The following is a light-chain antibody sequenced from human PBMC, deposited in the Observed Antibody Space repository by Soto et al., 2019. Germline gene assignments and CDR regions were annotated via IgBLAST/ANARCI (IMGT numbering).Light chain of an antibody. CDR3: QQYSSYSQT. V-gene: IGKV1-5*03. CDR2: QAS. CDR1: QSISSW. Sequence: DIQMTQSPSTLSASVGDRVTITCRASQSISSWLAGYQQKPGKAPKVLIYQASSLERGVPSRFSGSGSGTEFTLTISSLQPDDFATYYCQQYSSYSQTFGQGTKLEIK. J-gene: IGKJ2*01.